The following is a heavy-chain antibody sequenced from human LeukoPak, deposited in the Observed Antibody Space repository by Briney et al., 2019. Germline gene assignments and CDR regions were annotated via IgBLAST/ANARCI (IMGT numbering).Heavy chain of an antibody. V-gene: IGHV3-23*01. CDR1: GFTFSSYA. D-gene: IGHD6-13*01. CDR3: APPLYSSSWYGHFQH. CDR2: ISGSGGST. Sequence: GGPLRLSCAASGFTFSSYAMSWVRQAPGKGLEWVSAISGSGGSTYYADSVKGRFTISRDNSKNTLYLQMNSLRAEDTAVYYCAPPLYSSSWYGHFQHWGQGTLVTVSS. J-gene: IGHJ1*01.